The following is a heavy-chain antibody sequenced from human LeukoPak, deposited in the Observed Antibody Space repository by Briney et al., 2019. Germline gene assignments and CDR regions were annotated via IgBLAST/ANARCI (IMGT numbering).Heavy chain of an antibody. CDR2: ISTYNGNT. V-gene: IGHV1-18*01. CDR1: GYTFTTYA. Sequence: VASVKVSCKASGYTFTTYAISWVRQAPGQGLEWMGWISTYNGNTNYAQKFQGRVTLTTDTSTSTAYMDLRSLRSDDTAVYYCARDVGEYCSSTSCYASDYWGQGTLVTVSS. CDR3: ARDVGEYCSSTSCYASDY. D-gene: IGHD2-2*01. J-gene: IGHJ4*02.